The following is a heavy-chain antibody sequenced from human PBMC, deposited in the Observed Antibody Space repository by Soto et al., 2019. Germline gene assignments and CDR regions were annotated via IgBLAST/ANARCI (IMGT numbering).Heavy chain of an antibody. D-gene: IGHD1-26*01. Sequence: SETLSLTCTVSGGSISSSSYYWGWIRQPPGKGLEWIGSIYYSGSTYYNPSLKSRVTISVDTSKNQFSLKLSSVTAADTAVYYCARITGELLGPLGSDIRGQGTMVT. CDR2: IYYSGST. CDR3: ARITGELLGPLGSDI. V-gene: IGHV4-39*01. J-gene: IGHJ3*02. CDR1: GGSISSSSYY.